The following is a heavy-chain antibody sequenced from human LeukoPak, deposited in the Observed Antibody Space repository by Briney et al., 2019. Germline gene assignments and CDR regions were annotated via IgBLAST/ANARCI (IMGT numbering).Heavy chain of an antibody. CDR1: GFTVSSNY. V-gene: IGHV3-66*02. J-gene: IGHJ4*02. CDR2: IYSGGST. CDR3: ARETTIFGVVIDY. Sequence: AGGSLRLSCAASGFTVSSNYMSWVRQAPGKGLEWVSVIYSGGSTYYADSVKGRFTISRENSKNTLYVQMNSLRAEGTAVYYCARETTIFGVVIDYWGQGTLVTVSS. D-gene: IGHD3-3*01.